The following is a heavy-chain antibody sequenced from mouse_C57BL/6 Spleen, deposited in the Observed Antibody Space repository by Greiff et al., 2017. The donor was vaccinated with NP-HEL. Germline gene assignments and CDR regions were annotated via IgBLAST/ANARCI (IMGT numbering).Heavy chain of an antibody. V-gene: IGHV1-59*01. Sequence: QVQLQQSGAELVRPGTSVKLSCKASGYTFTSYWMHWVKQRPGQGLEWIGVIDPSDSYTNYNQKFKGKATLTVDTSSSTAYMQLSSLTSEDSAVYYCARNDGSSYGYAMDYWGQGTSVTVSS. CDR1: GYTFTSYW. D-gene: IGHD1-1*01. CDR3: ARNDGSSYGYAMDY. J-gene: IGHJ4*01. CDR2: IDPSDSYT.